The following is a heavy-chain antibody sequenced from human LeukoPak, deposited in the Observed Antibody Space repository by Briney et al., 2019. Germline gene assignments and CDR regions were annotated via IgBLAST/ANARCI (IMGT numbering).Heavy chain of an antibody. CDR3: ASRPVAGTKTPFDY. J-gene: IGHJ4*02. V-gene: IGHV3-53*01. D-gene: IGHD6-19*01. CDR1: EFTFRKYA. CDR2: IYSGGST. Sequence: GGTLSLSCAASEFTFRKYAMNWVRQAPGKGPEWVSIIYSGGSTCYAASVKGRFSISRDNSKNTVYLQMNSLRAEDTAVYYCASRPVAGTKTPFDYWGQGTLVTVSS.